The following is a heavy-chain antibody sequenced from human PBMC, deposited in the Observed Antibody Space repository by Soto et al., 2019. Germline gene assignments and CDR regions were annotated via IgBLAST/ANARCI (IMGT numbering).Heavy chain of an antibody. CDR1: GFTFSNYW. CDR2: IIGDGTGT. J-gene: IGHJ6*02. CDR3: VRGGPYYDDMDV. Sequence: EVQLVESGGGLVQPGGSLRLSCATSGFTFSNYWMHWVRRAPGQGLVSVSRIIGDGTGTNYADSVKGRFTISRDNAKNKLYLQMNSLRAEDTAVYYCVRGGPYYDDMDVWGQGTAVTVSS. V-gene: IGHV3-74*01.